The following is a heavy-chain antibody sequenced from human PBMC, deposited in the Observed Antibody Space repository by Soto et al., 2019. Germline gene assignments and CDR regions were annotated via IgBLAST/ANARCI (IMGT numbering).Heavy chain of an antibody. V-gene: IGHV3-23*01. CDR3: AKDLGSSSYILDY. D-gene: IGHD6-13*01. Sequence: GGSLRLSCAASGFTFSSYAMSWVHQAPGKGLEWVSAISGSGGSTYYADSVKGRFTISRDNSKNTLYLQMNSLRAEDTAVYYCAKDLGSSSYILDYWGQGTLVTVSS. J-gene: IGHJ4*02. CDR1: GFTFSSYA. CDR2: ISGSGGST.